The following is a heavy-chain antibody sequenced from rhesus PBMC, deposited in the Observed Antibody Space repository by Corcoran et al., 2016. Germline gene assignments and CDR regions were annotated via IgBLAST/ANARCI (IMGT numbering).Heavy chain of an antibody. Sequence: VQLVETGGGLVQPGGSLKLSCAASGFTFSRYGMSWVRLAQGRGLEWVSAINSGGGSTYYADSVKGRFTISRDNSKNTLSLQMNSRRAEDTAVYYCAKDPVNTVTPLNYWGQGVLVTVSS. J-gene: IGHJ4*01. D-gene: IGHD4-23*01. CDR3: AKDPVNTVTPLNY. CDR1: GFTFSRYG. CDR2: INSGGGST. V-gene: IGHV3S5*01.